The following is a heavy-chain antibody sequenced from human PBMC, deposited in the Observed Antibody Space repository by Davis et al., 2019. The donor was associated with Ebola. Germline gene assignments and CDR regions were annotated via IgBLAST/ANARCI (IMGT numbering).Heavy chain of an antibody. Sequence: AASVKVSCKASGGTFSSYAISWVRQAPGQGLEWMGRIIPILGIANYAQQFQGRVTITRDTSASTAYMELSSLRSEDTAVYYCARVGGSYPGYWGQGTLVTVSS. CDR2: IIPILGIA. CDR3: ARVGGSYPGY. D-gene: IGHD1-26*01. V-gene: IGHV1-69*04. J-gene: IGHJ4*02. CDR1: GGTFSSYA.